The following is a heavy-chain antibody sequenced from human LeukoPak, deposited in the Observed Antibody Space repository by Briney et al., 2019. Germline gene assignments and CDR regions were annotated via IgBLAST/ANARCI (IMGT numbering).Heavy chain of an antibody. D-gene: IGHD3-3*01. Sequence: SQTLSLTCTVSGGSISSGSYYWSWIRQPAGKGLEWIGRIYTSGSTNYNPSLKSRVTISVDTSKNQFSLKLSSVTAADTAVYYCARGSIFGVVRFVPWGQGTLVTVSS. CDR1: GGSISSGSYY. CDR3: ARGSIFGVVRFVP. CDR2: IYTSGST. J-gene: IGHJ5*02. V-gene: IGHV4-61*02.